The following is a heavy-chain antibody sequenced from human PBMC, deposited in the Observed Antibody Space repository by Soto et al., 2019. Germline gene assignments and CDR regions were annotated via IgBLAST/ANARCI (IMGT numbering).Heavy chain of an antibody. Sequence: ASVKVSCKASGYTFTGYYMHWVRQAPGQGLEWMGWINPNSGGTNYAQKFQGRVTMTRDTSISTAYMELSRLRSDDTAVYYCASVNVVGVADTREYYFDFWGQGTLVTVSS. D-gene: IGHD2-15*01. J-gene: IGHJ4*02. CDR2: INPNSGGT. V-gene: IGHV1-2*02. CDR1: GYTFTGYY. CDR3: ASVNVVGVADTREYYFDF.